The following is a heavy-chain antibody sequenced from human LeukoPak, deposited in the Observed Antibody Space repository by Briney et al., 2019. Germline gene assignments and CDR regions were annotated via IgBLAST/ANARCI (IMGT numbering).Heavy chain of an antibody. D-gene: IGHD2-2*01. V-gene: IGHV1-2*02. CDR1: GCTFTGYY. J-gene: IGHJ6*03. CDR3: ARDGYCSSTSCWYYYYMDV. CDR2: INPNSGDT. Sequence: ASVKVSCKASGCTFTGYYMHWVRRAPGQGLEWMGWINPNSGDTNYAQKFQGRVTMTRDTSTSTGYMELSGLISDDTAVYYCARDGYCSSTSCWYYYYMDVWGKGTTVTVSS.